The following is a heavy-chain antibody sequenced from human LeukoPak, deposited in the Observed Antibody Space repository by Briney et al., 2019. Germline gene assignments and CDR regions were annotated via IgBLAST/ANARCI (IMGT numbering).Heavy chain of an antibody. CDR1: GYRFTSYW. D-gene: IGHD6-13*01. V-gene: IGHV5-51*01. J-gene: IGHJ4*02. Sequence: GGSLQISLKGSGYRFTSYWIGWGRQMPGKGLEWRGIIYPGDSDTRKSPSFQGQVTISADKSISTAYLQWTSLQASDTAMYYCARWAAAAGGYFDYWGRGTLVTVSS. CDR2: IYPGDSDT. CDR3: ARWAAAAGGYFDY.